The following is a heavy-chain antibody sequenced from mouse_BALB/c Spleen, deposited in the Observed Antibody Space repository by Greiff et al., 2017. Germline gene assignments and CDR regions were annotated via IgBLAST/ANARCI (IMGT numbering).Heavy chain of an antibody. D-gene: IGHD2-4*01. CDR1: GFNIKDYY. CDR2: IDPENGDT. Sequence: VQLQQSGAELVRSGASVKLSCTASGFNIKDYYMHWVKQRPEQGLEWIGWIDPENGDTEYAPKFQGKATMTADTSSNTAYLQLSSLTSEDTAVYYCTMITTFYAMDYWGQGTSVTVSS. CDR3: TMITTFYAMDY. V-gene: IGHV14-4*02. J-gene: IGHJ4*01.